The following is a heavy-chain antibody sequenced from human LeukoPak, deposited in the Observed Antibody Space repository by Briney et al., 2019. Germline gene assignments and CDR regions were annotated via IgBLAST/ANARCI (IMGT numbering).Heavy chain of an antibody. J-gene: IGHJ3*01. V-gene: IGHV3-15*01. D-gene: IGHD1-26*01. Sequence: GGSLRLSCAASGFTFSNALMTWVRQPPGKGLEWVGHIKSRTDGGTTDCAAPLKGRFTISRDDSKNTLYLQMNSLKTEDTAVYYCTTWDGVNWGQGTMVTVSS. CDR1: GFTFSNAL. CDR2: IKSRTDGGTT. CDR3: TTWDGVN.